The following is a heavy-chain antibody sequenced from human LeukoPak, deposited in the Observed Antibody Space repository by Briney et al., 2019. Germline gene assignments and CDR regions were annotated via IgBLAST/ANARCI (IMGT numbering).Heavy chain of an antibody. D-gene: IGHD1-26*01. V-gene: IGHV1-2*02. CDR1: GYTFTSYG. CDR2: INANSGGT. J-gene: IGHJ3*02. CDR3: ARVRRREDAFDI. Sequence: ASVKVSCKASGYTFTSYGISWVRQVPGQGLEWMGWINANSGGTNYAQKFQGRVAMTRDTSISTAYMVLSRLRSDDTAVYYCARVRRREDAFDIWGQGTMVTVSS.